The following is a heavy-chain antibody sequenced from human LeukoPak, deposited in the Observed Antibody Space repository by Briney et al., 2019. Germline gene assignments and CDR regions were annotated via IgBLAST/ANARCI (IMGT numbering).Heavy chain of an antibody. D-gene: IGHD7-27*01. Sequence: GGSLRLSCAASGFTFSDYYMSWIRQAPGKGLEWVSYISSSDSTIYYADSVKGRFTISRDNAKNSLYLQMNSLRAEDTAVYYCARERIFSGYNYGMDVWGQGTTVTVSS. CDR1: GFTFSDYY. CDR2: ISSSDSTI. CDR3: ARERIFSGYNYGMDV. V-gene: IGHV3-11*01. J-gene: IGHJ6*02.